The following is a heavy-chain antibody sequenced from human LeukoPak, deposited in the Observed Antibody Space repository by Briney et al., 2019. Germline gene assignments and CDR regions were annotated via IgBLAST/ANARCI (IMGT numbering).Heavy chain of an antibody. CDR2: FGTRSTSI. Sequence: GGSLRLSCTASGFTFSGYSMNWIRPAPGKGLEWVSSFGTRSTSIYHAGSVKGRFAISRDNAKNSLYLQMNSLRAEDTALYYCAREVSEGFDFWGQGTLVTVSS. J-gene: IGHJ4*02. CDR3: AREVSEGFDF. CDR1: GFTFSGYS. V-gene: IGHV3-21*01. D-gene: IGHD3-22*01.